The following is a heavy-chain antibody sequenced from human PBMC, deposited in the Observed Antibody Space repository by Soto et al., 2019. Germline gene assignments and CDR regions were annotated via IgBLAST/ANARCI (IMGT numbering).Heavy chain of an antibody. CDR1: GGTFSRYS. CDR2: IIPSFGIA. CDR3: AREDRDRETGLVPAAIDGMDV. J-gene: IGHJ6*02. Sequence: QVQLVQSGAEVKKPGSSVKVSCKASGGTFSRYSITWVRQAPGHALEWIGRIIPSFGIASYAQKFQGRVTITADESTSTAYMELSSLRSDDTAVYYCAREDRDRETGLVPAAIDGMDVWGLGTTVTVSS. D-gene: IGHD2-2*01. V-gene: IGHV1-69*08.